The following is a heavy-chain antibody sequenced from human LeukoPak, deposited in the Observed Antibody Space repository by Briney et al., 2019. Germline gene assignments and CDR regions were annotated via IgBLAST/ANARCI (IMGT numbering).Heavy chain of an antibody. CDR3: ARALPLSRYCSGGSCYPHPPDY. CDR2: IGTAGDT. Sequence: GGPLRLSCAASGFTFSSYDMHWVRQATGKGLEWVSAIGTAGDTYYPGSVKGRFTISRENAKDSLYLQMNSLRAGDTAVYYCARALPLSRYCSGGSCYPHPPDYWGQGTLVTVSS. D-gene: IGHD2-15*01. V-gene: IGHV3-13*01. CDR1: GFTFSSYD. J-gene: IGHJ4*02.